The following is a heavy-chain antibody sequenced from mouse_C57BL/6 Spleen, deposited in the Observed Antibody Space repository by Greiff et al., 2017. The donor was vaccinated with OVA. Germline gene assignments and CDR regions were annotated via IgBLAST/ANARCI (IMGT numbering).Heavy chain of an antibody. Sequence: QVQLQQPGAELVMPGASVKLSCKASGYTFTSYWMHWVKQRPGQGLAWIGEIDPSDSYTNYNQKFKCKSTLTVEKSSSTAYMQLSSLTSEDSAVYYCARKFSSPVGGNYFDYWGQGTTLTVSS. V-gene: IGHV1-69*01. CDR3: ARKFSSPVGGNYFDY. J-gene: IGHJ2*01. CDR1: GYTFTSYW. D-gene: IGHD1-1*01. CDR2: IDPSDSYT.